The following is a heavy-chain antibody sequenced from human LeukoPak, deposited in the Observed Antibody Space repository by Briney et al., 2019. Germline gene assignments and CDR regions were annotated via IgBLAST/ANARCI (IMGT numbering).Heavy chain of an antibody. D-gene: IGHD3-3*01. V-gene: IGHV4-34*01. CDR3: ARRVAFWSGYRYYFDY. CDR1: GGSLSGYY. J-gene: IGHJ4*02. Sequence: PSETLSLTCAVYGGSLSGYYWSWIRQPPGKGLEWIGEINHSGSTNYNPSLKSRVTISVDTSKNQFSLKLSSVTAADTAVYYCARRVAFWSGYRYYFDYWGQGTLVTVSS. CDR2: INHSGST.